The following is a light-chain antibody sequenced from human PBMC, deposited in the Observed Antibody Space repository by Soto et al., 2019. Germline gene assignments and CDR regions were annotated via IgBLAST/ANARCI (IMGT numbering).Light chain of an antibody. Sequence: EVVLTQSPATLSLSPGARATLSCRASQSVSSYLAWYQHKPGQAPRLLIYDASNRATGIPARFSGSGSGTHFTLTISSLEPEDFAVYYCLQRASWPPGTFGQGTKVDIK. CDR2: DAS. V-gene: IGKV3-11*01. CDR3: LQRASWPPGT. J-gene: IGKJ1*01. CDR1: QSVSSY.